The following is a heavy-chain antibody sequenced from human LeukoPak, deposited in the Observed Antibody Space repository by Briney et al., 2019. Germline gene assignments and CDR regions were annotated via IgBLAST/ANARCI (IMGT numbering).Heavy chain of an antibody. CDR3: ARWARYCSSGSCYSWFDP. D-gene: IGHD2-15*01. Sequence: QTGGSLTLSCAASGFTFRSYWMSWVRQAPGKGLEWVANMKLDGSEEYYVDSVKGRFTISSDNAKNSLYLQMNSLRVDDTAVYYCARWARYCSSGSCYSWFDPWGQGTLVTVSS. V-gene: IGHV3-7*01. J-gene: IGHJ5*02. CDR2: MKLDGSEE. CDR1: GFTFRSYW.